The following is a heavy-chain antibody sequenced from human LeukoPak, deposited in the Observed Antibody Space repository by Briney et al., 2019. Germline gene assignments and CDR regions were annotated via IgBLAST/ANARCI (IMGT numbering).Heavy chain of an antibody. CDR3: ARAFYGGKRANWFDP. CDR1: GGTFSSYA. D-gene: IGHD4-23*01. Sequence: SVRLSCKASGGTFSSYAISWVRQAPGQGLEWMGRIIPILGIANYAQKFQGRVTITADKSTSTAYMERSSLRSEDTAVYYCARAFYGGKRANWFDPWGQRTLVTVSS. CDR2: IIPILGIA. V-gene: IGHV1-69*04. J-gene: IGHJ5*02.